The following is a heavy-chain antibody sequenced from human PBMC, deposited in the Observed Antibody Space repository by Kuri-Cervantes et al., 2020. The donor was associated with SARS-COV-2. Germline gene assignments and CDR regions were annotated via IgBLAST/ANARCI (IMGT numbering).Heavy chain of an antibody. D-gene: IGHD3-16*01. V-gene: IGHV3-7*01. CDR3: ARWGVYYFDY. Sequence: GESLKISCAASGFTFSSYWMSWVRQAPGKGLEWVANIKQDGSWKYYVDSVKGRFTMSRDNAKNSLYLQMNSLRAEDTAVYYCARWGVYYFDYWGQGTLVTVSS. CDR1: GFTFSSYW. CDR2: IKQDGSWK. J-gene: IGHJ4*02.